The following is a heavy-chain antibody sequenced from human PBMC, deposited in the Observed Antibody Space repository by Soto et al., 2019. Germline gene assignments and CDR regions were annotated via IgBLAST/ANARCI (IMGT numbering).Heavy chain of an antibody. D-gene: IGHD6-6*01. CDR1: GVTSIDHA. CDR3: ARGAARFSDFDY. Sequence: VLSKRLPCAASGVTSIDHAMSWVRKATGKGLEWVSAISGSGGSTYYADSVKGRFTISRDNSKSTLYLQMNSLRAEDTAVYYGARGAARFSDFDYWGQGSLVTVSS. CDR2: ISGSGGST. V-gene: IGHV3-23*01. J-gene: IGHJ4*02.